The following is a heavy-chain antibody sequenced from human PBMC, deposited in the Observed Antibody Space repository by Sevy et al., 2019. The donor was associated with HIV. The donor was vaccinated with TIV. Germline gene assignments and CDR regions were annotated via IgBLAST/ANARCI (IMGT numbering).Heavy chain of an antibody. D-gene: IGHD2-8*01. J-gene: IGHJ4*02. CDR2: LSFGCGRI. V-gene: IGHV3-23*01. CDR1: GFAFYAFS. CDR3: AREGCTRPHDY. Sequence: GGSLRLSCAASGFAFYAFSMSWIRQAPGKGLEWVATLSFGCGRINYEDSVKGRFTISRVNSKNSFYLQMDNLRVEDTALYYCAREGCTRPHDYWGQGTRVTVSS.